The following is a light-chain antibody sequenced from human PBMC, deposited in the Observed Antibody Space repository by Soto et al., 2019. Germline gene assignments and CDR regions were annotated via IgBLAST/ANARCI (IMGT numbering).Light chain of an antibody. CDR2: EVS. J-gene: IGLJ1*01. CDR1: SSDVGAYNY. Sequence: QSALTQPASVSGSPGQSITISCTGTSSDVGAYNYVSWYQQHPGKAPKLMIYEVSNRPSGVSNRFSGSKSGNTASLTISGLQAEDEADYYCSSYTTSSGVFGTGTKLTVL. CDR3: SSYTTSSGV. V-gene: IGLV2-14*01.